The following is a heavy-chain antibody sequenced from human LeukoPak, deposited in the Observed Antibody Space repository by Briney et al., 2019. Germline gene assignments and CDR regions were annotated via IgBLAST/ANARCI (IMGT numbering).Heavy chain of an antibody. CDR1: GYTSTSYG. D-gene: IGHD6-13*01. Sequence: ASVKVSCKASGYTSTSYGISWVRQAPGQGLEWMGWISAYNGNTNYAPNLQGRVTMTTDTSTSTAYMELRSLRSDDTAVYFCARDQGYSSPPSNWFDPWGQGTLVTVSS. CDR2: ISAYNGNT. CDR3: ARDQGYSSPPSNWFDP. J-gene: IGHJ5*02. V-gene: IGHV1-18*01.